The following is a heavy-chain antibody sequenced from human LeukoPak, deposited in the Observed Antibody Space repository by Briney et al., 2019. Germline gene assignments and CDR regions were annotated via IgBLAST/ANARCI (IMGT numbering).Heavy chain of an antibody. J-gene: IGHJ4*02. D-gene: IGHD4-17*01. V-gene: IGHV1-2*02. CDR2: INPNSGGT. CDR3: ARRSLNGDYFYY. Sequence: GASVKVSCKASGYTFTGHYMHWVRQTPGQGLEWMGWINPNSGGTNYAQKFQGRVTMTRDTSISTAYMELSRLRSDDTAVYYCARRSLNGDYFYYWGQGTLVTVSS. CDR1: GYTFTGHY.